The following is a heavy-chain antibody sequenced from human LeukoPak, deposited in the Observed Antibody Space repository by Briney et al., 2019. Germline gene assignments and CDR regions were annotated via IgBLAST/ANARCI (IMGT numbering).Heavy chain of an antibody. D-gene: IGHD3-22*01. CDR3: AGQFDSSGSYFY. Sequence: SETLSLTCAGYGGSFSGYYWSWIRQPPGKGLEWIGEINHSGSTNYNPSLKSRVTRSVDTSKNQFYLKLSSVTAADTAVYFCAGQFDSSGSYFYWGQGTLGTVSS. J-gene: IGHJ4*02. CDR1: GGSFSGYY. V-gene: IGHV4-34*01. CDR2: INHSGST.